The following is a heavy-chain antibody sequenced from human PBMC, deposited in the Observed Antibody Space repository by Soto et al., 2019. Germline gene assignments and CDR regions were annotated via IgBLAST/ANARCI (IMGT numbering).Heavy chain of an antibody. CDR2: ISAYNGNT. CDR1: GYTFTSYG. Sequence: ASVKVSCKASGYTFTSYGISWVRQAPGQGLEWMGWISAYNGNTNYAQKLQGRVTMTTDTSTSTAYMELRSLRSDDTAMYYCARGVTIAARPDELTWPYWGQGTLVTVSS. D-gene: IGHD6-6*01. V-gene: IGHV1-18*01. CDR3: ARGVTIAARPDELTWPY. J-gene: IGHJ4*02.